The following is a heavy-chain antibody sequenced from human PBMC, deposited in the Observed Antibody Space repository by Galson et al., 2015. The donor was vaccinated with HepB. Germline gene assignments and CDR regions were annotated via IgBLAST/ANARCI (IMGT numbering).Heavy chain of an antibody. J-gene: IGHJ6*02. CDR1: GYTFTGYY. Sequence: SVKVSCKASGYTFTGYYMHWVRQAPGQGLEWMGGIIPIFGTANYAQKFQGRDTITADESTSTAYMELSSLRSEDTAVYYCARDSQLADGNYYYGMDVWGQGTTVTVSS. CDR3: ARDSQLADGNYYYGMDV. V-gene: IGHV1-69*13. D-gene: IGHD6-6*01. CDR2: IIPIFGTA.